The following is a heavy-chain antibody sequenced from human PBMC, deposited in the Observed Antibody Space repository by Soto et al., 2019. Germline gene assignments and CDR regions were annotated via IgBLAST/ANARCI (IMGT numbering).Heavy chain of an antibody. CDR2: IYHSGST. D-gene: IGHD5-12*01. CDR1: GGSISSGGYS. Sequence: LSLTCAVSGGSISSGGYSWSWIRQPPGKGLEWIGYIYHSGSTYYNPSLKSRVTISVDRSKNQFSLKLSSVTAADTAVYYCARETATIMGDWFDPWGQGTLVTVSS. J-gene: IGHJ5*02. V-gene: IGHV4-30-2*01. CDR3: ARETATIMGDWFDP.